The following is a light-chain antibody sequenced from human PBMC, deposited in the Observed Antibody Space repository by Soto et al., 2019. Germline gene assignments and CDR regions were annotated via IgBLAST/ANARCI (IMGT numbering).Light chain of an antibody. CDR1: QRVRSSC. Sequence: ESLLTQSPGTLSLSPGERATLSCRASQRVRSSCFAWYQHKPGQAPRLLIYSASSRATGIPDRFSGSGSGTEITLTISRLEPEDFAVYYCQQYENSPPYTFGQGTKLELK. CDR2: SAS. CDR3: QQYENSPPYT. V-gene: IGKV3-20*01. J-gene: IGKJ2*01.